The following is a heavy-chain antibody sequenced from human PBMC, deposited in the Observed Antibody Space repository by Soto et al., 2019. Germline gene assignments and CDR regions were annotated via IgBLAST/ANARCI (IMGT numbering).Heavy chain of an antibody. CDR2: ISAYNGNT. CDR3: ARQYCSSTSCYEYNWFDP. D-gene: IGHD2-2*01. Sequence: ASVKVSCKASGYTFTSYGISWVRQAPGQGLEWMGWISAYNGNTNYAQKLQGRVTMTTDTSTSTAYMELRSLRSDDTAVYYCARQYCSSTSCYEYNWFDPSGQGTLVTVSS. V-gene: IGHV1-18*01. CDR1: GYTFTSYG. J-gene: IGHJ5*02.